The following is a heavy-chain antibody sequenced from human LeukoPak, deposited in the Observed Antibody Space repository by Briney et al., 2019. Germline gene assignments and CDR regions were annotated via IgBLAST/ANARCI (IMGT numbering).Heavy chain of an antibody. J-gene: IGHJ3*02. CDR2: IYHSGST. Sequence: PSETLSLTCTVSGGSINSYYWTWIRQPPGKGLEWIGYIYHSGSTNYNPSLKSRVTISLDTSKNQFSLKLTFVTAADTAIYYCARVGGMTTINNAAFDIWGQGTMVTVSS. CDR1: GGSINSYY. V-gene: IGHV4-59*01. CDR3: ARVGGMTTINNAAFDI. D-gene: IGHD5-24*01.